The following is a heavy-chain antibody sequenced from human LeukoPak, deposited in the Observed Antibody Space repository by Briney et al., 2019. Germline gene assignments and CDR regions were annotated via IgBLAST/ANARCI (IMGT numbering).Heavy chain of an antibody. D-gene: IGHD3-16*02. CDR3: ARDLGLRLGELSLLVDY. CDR2: ISSSSTYI. CDR1: GFIFSSYN. Sequence: GGSLRLSCVASGFIFSSYNINWVRQAPGKGLEWVSSISSSSTYISYADSVKGRFTISRDNSKNTLYLQMNSLRAEDTAVYYCARDLGLRLGELSLLVDYWGQGTLVTVSS. V-gene: IGHV3-21*01. J-gene: IGHJ4*02.